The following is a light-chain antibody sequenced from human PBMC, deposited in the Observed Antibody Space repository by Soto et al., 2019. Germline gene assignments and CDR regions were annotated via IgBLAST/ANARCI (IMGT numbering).Light chain of an antibody. J-gene: IGKJ5*01. CDR2: GAS. CDR1: QSVSSY. CDR3: QQYGSSPYT. Sequence: IVLTQSPATLSLSPGERATLSCRASQSVSSYLAWYQQKPGQAPRLLMYGASSRATGIPDRFSGTGSGTDFTLTISRLEPEDSAVYYCQQYGSSPYTFGLGTRLEIK. V-gene: IGKV3-20*01.